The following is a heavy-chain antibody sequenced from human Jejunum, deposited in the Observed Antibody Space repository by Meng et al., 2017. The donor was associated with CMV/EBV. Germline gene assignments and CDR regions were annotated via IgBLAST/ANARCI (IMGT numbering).Heavy chain of an antibody. Sequence: FAFSSAWMAWVRQAPGKGLEWVGHIKGRTDGGTTDYAASVKGRFTISRDDSENTLYLQMSSLKTEDTAVYYCATPPGYNASAPFDYWGQGTLVTVSS. J-gene: IGHJ4*02. D-gene: IGHD5-18*01. V-gene: IGHV3-15*01. CDR3: ATPPGYNASAPFDY. CDR1: FAFSSAW. CDR2: IKGRTDGGTT.